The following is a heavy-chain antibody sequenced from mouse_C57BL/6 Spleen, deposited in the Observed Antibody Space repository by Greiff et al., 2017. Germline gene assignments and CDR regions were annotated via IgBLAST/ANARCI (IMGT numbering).Heavy chain of an antibody. D-gene: IGHD2-4*01. CDR2: IHPNSGST. J-gene: IGHJ4*01. CDR3: ANDYDAFYAMDY. CDR1: GYTFTSYW. V-gene: IGHV1-64*01. Sequence: HVQLQQPGAELVKPGASVKLSCKASGYTFTSYWMHWVKQRPGQGLEWIGMIHPNSGSTNYNEKFKSKATLTVDKSSSTAYMQLSSLTSEDSAVYYCANDYDAFYAMDYWGQGTSVTVSS.